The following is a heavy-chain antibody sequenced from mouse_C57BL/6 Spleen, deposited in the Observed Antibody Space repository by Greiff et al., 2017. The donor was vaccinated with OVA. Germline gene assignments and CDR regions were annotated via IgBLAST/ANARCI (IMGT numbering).Heavy chain of an antibody. V-gene: IGHV1-82*01. D-gene: IGHD2-4*01. J-gene: IGHJ2*01. CDR1: GYAFSSSW. Sequence: VKLVESGPELVKPGASVKISCKASGYAFSSSWMNWVKQRPGKGLEWIGRIYPGDGDTNYNGKFKGKATLTADKSSSTAYMQLSSLTSEDSAVYFCARYDYDVGGYFDYWGQGTTLTVSS. CDR3: ARYDYDVGGYFDY. CDR2: IYPGDGDT.